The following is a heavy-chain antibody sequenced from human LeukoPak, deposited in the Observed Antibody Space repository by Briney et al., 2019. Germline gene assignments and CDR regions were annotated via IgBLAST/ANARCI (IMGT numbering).Heavy chain of an antibody. Sequence: SVKVSCKASGGTFSSYAVSWVRQAPGQGLEWMGRIIPILGIANYAQKFQGRVTITADKSTSTAYMELSSLRSEDTAVYYCARGDIVATEFDYWGQGTLVTVSS. CDR3: ARGDIVATEFDY. J-gene: IGHJ4*02. D-gene: IGHD5-12*01. CDR1: GGTFSSYA. CDR2: IIPILGIA. V-gene: IGHV1-69*04.